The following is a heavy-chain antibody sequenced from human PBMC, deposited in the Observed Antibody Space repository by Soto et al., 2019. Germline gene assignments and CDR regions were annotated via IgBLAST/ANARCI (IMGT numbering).Heavy chain of an antibody. J-gene: IGHJ4*02. CDR1: GFTFRSYA. V-gene: IGHV3-30-3*01. CDR3: ARDGRTATTLPHGGLDQ. CDR2: ISYDGSTK. Sequence: QVQLMESGGGVVQPGGSLRLSCAASGFTFRSYAIHWVRQAPGKGLEWVAIISYDGSTKFYTDSVKGRFTISRDNSNNTLYLQMNRLRSEDTAIYYCARDGRTATTLPHGGLDQWGQGTLVTVSS. D-gene: IGHD3-16*01.